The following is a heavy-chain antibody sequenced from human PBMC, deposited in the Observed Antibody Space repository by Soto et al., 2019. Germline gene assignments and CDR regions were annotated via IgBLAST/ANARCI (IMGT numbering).Heavy chain of an antibody. CDR3: VKDDCGSDCYSGLDY. D-gene: IGHD2-21*02. CDR2: ISGGGGST. J-gene: IGHJ4*02. Sequence: EVQLLESGGGLVQPGGSLRLSCAASGFSFSAYAMNWVRQAPGKGLEWVSVISGGGGSTYYADSVKGRFTISRDNSKNTLYLQMNSLRAEDTAIYYCVKDDCGSDCYSGLDYWGQGTLVTVSS. CDR1: GFSFSAYA. V-gene: IGHV3-23*01.